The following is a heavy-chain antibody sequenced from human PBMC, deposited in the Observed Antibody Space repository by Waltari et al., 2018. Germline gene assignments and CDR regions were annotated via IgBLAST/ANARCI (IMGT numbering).Heavy chain of an antibody. J-gene: IGHJ2*01. V-gene: IGHV4-39*07. CDR3: ARVPSIIAAAGDWYFDL. CDR1: GGSISSSSYY. CDR2: IYYSGST. D-gene: IGHD6-13*01. Sequence: QLQLQESGPGLVKPSETLSLTCPVSGGSISSSSYYWGWIRQPPGKGLEWIGSIYYSGSTYYNPSLKSRVTISVDTSKNQFSLKLSSVTAADTAVYYCARVPSIIAAAGDWYFDLWGRGTLVTVSS.